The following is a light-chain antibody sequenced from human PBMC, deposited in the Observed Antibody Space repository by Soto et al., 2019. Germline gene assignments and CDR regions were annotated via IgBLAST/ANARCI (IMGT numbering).Light chain of an antibody. Sequence: EIVLTQSPGTLSLSPGERATLSCRASQSVSTSYLAWYQQKPGQAPRLLIYGASIRATGIPDRFSGSGSGTHFTLTLSRLEPEDFAVYYCQQYGSSPWTFGQGTKVKIK. CDR1: QSVSTSY. V-gene: IGKV3-20*01. CDR2: GAS. J-gene: IGKJ1*01. CDR3: QQYGSSPWT.